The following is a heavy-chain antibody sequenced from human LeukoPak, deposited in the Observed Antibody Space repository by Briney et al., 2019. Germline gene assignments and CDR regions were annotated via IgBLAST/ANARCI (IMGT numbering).Heavy chain of an antibody. CDR1: GGSISSGGYS. Sequence: SQTLSLTCAVSGGSISSGGYSWSWIRQPPGKGLEWIGYIYHSGSTYYNPSLKSRVTISVDRSKNQFSLKLSSVTAADTAVYYCAKEGNYYDSSGYYDYWGQGTLVTVSS. CDR3: AKEGNYYDSSGYYDY. CDR2: IYHSGST. J-gene: IGHJ4*02. D-gene: IGHD3-22*01. V-gene: IGHV4-30-2*01.